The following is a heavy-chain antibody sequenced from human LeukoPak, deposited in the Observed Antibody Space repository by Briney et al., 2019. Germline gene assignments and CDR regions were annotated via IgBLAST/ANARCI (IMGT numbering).Heavy chain of an antibody. CDR1: GGSIHTYN. CDR2: NNFAGRG. D-gene: IGHD5-18*01. Sequence: SETLSLTCTVSGGSIHTYNWMWIRQPAGKGLEFIGRNNFAGRGYYNPSLKSRVTISVGSPSNQFSLELTSVTAADTAVYYCARDRQHSYGSDLDHWGQGILVTVSS. J-gene: IGHJ4*02. V-gene: IGHV4-4*07. CDR3: ARDRQHSYGSDLDH.